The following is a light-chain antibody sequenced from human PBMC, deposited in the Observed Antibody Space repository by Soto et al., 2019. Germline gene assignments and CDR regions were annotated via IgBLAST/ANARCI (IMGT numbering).Light chain of an antibody. J-gene: IGLJ1*01. Sequence: QYALTQPRSASGSPGQSVTISCTGTSSDVGGYNYVSWYQQHPGKAPKLMIYEVSKRPSGVPDRFSGSKSGNTASLTVSGLQAEDEADYYCSSYAGSNNYVFGTGTKVTVL. CDR3: SSYAGSNNYV. CDR2: EVS. CDR1: SSDVGGYNY. V-gene: IGLV2-8*01.